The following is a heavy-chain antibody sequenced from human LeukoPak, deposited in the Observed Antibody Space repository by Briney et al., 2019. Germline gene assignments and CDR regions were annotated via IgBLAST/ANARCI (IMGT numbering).Heavy chain of an antibody. CDR2: IYYSGST. V-gene: IGHV4-31*03. J-gene: IGHJ4*02. D-gene: IGHD1-14*01. CDR1: GGSISSGGYY. CDR3: ARGDNQGYSDY. Sequence: SQTLSLTCTVSGGSISSGGYYWSWIRQHPGKGLEWIGYIYYSGSTYYNPSLKSRVTISLDTSKNQFSLKLNSVTAADTAVYYCARGDNQGYSDYWGQGTLVTVSS.